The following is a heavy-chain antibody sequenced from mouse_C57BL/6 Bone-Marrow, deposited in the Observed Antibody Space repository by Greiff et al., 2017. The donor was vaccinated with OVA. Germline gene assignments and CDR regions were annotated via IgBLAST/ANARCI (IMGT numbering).Heavy chain of an antibody. Sequence: VKLQESGPGLVQPSQSLSITCTVSGFSLTSYGVHWVRQSPGKGLEWLGVIWSGGSTDYNAAFISRLSISKDNSKSQVFFKMNSLQADDTAIYYCARMRDFAGFAYWGQGTLVTVSA. CDR2: IWSGGST. CDR3: ARMRDFAGFAY. J-gene: IGHJ3*01. V-gene: IGHV2-2*01. CDR1: GFSLTSYG.